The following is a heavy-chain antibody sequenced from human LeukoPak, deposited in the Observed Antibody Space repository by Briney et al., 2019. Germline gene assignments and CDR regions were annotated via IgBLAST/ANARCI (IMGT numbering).Heavy chain of an antibody. CDR3: ARKAYGTDV. CDR1: GFTFSNYW. CDR2: IKQDGSEK. Sequence: PGGSLRLSCAASGFTFSNYWMNWVRQAPGKGLEWVANIKQDGSEKYYVDSVKGRFTISRDDAKNSLYLQMNSLRVEDTAFYYCARKAYGTDVWGKGTTVTVSS. J-gene: IGHJ6*04. V-gene: IGHV3-7*03.